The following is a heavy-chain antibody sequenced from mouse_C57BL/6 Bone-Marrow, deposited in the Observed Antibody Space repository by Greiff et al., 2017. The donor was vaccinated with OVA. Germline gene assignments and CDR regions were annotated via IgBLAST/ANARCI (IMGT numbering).Heavy chain of an antibody. CDR2: IDPSDSYT. CDR1: GYTFTSYW. J-gene: IGHJ4*01. V-gene: IGHV1-69*01. Sequence: VQLQQPGAELVMPGASVKLSCKASGYTFTSYWMHWVKQRPGQGLEWIGEIDPSDSYTNYNQKFKGKSTLTVDKSSSTAYMQLSSLTSEDSAVYYCARDLDYYAMDYWGQGTSVTVSS. CDR3: ARDLDYYAMDY.